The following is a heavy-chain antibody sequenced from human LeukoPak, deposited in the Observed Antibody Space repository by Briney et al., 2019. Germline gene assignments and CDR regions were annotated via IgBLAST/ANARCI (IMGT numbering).Heavy chain of an antibody. CDR2: ISSSSSTI. D-gene: IGHD3-3*01. CDR1: GFTFSSYS. Sequence: GXSLRLSCAASGFTFSSYSMNWVRQAPGKGLEWVSYISSSSSTIYYADSVKGRFTISRDNAKNLLYLQMNSLRAEDTAVYYCARYHDFWSGKGMDYWGQGTLVTVSS. V-gene: IGHV3-48*01. J-gene: IGHJ4*02. CDR3: ARYHDFWSGKGMDY.